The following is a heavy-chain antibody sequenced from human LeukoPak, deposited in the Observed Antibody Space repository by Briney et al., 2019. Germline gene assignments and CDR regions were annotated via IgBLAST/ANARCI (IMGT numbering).Heavy chain of an antibody. V-gene: IGHV3-7*01. CDR2: IKQDGSEK. Sequence: PGGSLRLSCAASGFTFSSYWMSWVRQAPGKGLEWVANIKQDGSEKYYVDSVKGRFTISRDNAKNSLYLQMNSLRAEDTAVYYCARVPIRPYYYDSSARYYYYYGMDVWGQGTTVTVSS. D-gene: IGHD3-22*01. CDR1: GFTFSSYW. J-gene: IGHJ6*02. CDR3: ARVPIRPYYYDSSARYYYYYGMDV.